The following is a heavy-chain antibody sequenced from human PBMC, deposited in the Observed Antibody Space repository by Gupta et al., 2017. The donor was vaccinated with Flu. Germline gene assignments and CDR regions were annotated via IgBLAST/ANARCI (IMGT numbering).Heavy chain of an antibody. CDR1: GGSFSGYY. Sequence: QVQLQQWGAGLLKPSETLSLTCAVYGGSFSGYYWSWIRQPPGKGLEWIGEINHRGSTNYNPSLKSPVTISVDTSKNQFSLKLSSVTAADTAVYYCARAAVGATYYFDYWGQRILVTVSS. J-gene: IGHJ4*02. D-gene: IGHD1-26*01. CDR2: INHRGST. CDR3: ARAAVGATYYFDY. V-gene: IGHV4-34*01.